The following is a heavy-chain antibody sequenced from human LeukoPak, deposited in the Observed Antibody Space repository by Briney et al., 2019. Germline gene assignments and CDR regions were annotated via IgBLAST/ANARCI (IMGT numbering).Heavy chain of an antibody. V-gene: IGHV3-48*01. CDR3: ARDTAMVIHHGHFDY. J-gene: IGHJ4*02. Sequence: PGGSLRLSCAASGFTFSSYSMNWVRQAPGKGLEWVSYISSSSSTIYYADSVKGRFTISRDNAKNSLYLQMNSLRAEDTAVYYCARDTAMVIHHGHFDYWGQGTLVTVSS. D-gene: IGHD5-18*01. CDR2: ISSSSSTI. CDR1: GFTFSSYS.